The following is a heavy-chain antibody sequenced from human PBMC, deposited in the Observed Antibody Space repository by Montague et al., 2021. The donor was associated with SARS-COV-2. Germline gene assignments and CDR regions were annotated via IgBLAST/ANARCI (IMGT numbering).Heavy chain of an antibody. CDR1: GFTFSSYA. Sequence: SLRLSCAASGFTFSSYAMHWVRQAPGMGLEWVAVISYDGSNKYYADSVKGRFTISRDNSKNTLYLQMNSLRAEDTAVYYCARVLDYYGSGSYPLYYYYGSDVWGQGTTVTVSS. CDR2: ISYDGSNK. V-gene: IGHV3-30*04. D-gene: IGHD3-10*01. J-gene: IGHJ6*02. CDR3: ARVLDYYGSGSYPLYYYYGSDV.